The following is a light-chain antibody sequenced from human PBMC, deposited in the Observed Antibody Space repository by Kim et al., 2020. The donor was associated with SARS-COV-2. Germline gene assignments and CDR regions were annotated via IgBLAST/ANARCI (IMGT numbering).Light chain of an antibody. V-gene: IGLV2-23*02. CDR3: CSYAGSSDVV. CDR2: EVS. Sequence: QSALTQPASVSGSPGQSITIPCTGTSSDVGSYNLVSWYQQHPGKAPKLMIYEVSKRPSGVSNRFSGSKSGNTASLTISGLQAEDEADYYCCSYAGSSDVVFGGGTQLTVL. J-gene: IGLJ2*01. CDR1: SSDVGSYNL.